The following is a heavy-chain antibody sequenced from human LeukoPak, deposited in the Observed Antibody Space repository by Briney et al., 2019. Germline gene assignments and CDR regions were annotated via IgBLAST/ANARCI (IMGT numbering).Heavy chain of an antibody. CDR3: ARGPSSNRGFDY. CDR1: GYTFTSYD. V-gene: IGHV1-8*01. CDR2: MNPNSGST. Sequence: ASVKFSCKASGYTFTSYDINWVRQATGQGLEWMGWMNPNSGSTGYAQKFQGRVTMTRNTSISTAYMELSSLRSEDTAVYYCARGPSSNRGFDYWGQGTLVTVSS. D-gene: IGHD6-13*01. J-gene: IGHJ4*02.